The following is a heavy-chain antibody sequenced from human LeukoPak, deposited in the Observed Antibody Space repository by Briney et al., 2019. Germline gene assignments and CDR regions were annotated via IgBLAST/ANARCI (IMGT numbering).Heavy chain of an antibody. CDR2: ISTSGGTT. Sequence: PGGSLRLSCAGSGFTFSSYEMSWIRQAPGKGLEWVSYISTSGGTTYYADSVKGRFTISRDIAENSLYLQMNSLRGEDTAVYYCARVRGHYYMDVWGKGTTVTVSS. D-gene: IGHD4-23*01. CDR1: GFTFSSYE. V-gene: IGHV3-48*03. J-gene: IGHJ6*03. CDR3: ARVRGHYYMDV.